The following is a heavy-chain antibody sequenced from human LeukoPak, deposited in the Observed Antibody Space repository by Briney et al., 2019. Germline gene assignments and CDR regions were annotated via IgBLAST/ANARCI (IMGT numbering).Heavy chain of an antibody. CDR2: ISGSGGST. CDR3: AKVMYYYGSGVLDY. CDR1: GFTFSSYA. J-gene: IGHJ4*02. D-gene: IGHD3-10*01. Sequence: AGGSLRLSCAASGFTFSSYAMSWVLQAPGKGLEWVSAISGSGGSTYYADSVKGRFTISRDNSKNTLYLQMNSLKAEDTAVYYCAKVMYYYGSGVLDYWGQGTLVTVSS. V-gene: IGHV3-23*01.